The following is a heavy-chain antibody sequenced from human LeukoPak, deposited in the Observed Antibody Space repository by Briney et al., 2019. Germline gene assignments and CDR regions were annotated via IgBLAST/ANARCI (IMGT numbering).Heavy chain of an antibody. D-gene: IGHD3-16*01. CDR3: ASERGLSREEGLG. CDR1: GYTFTGYY. V-gene: IGHV1-2*02. Sequence: ASVKVSCKSSGYTFTGYYMHWVRQAPGPGLEWMGWINPNSGGTNYAQKFQGRGTMTRDTSISTAYMELSRLRSDDTAVYYCASERGLSREEGLGWGQGTLVTVSS. J-gene: IGHJ4*02. CDR2: INPNSGGT.